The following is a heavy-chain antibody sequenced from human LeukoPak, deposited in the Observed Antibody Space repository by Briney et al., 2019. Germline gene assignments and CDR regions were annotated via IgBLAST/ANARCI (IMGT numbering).Heavy chain of an antibody. J-gene: IGHJ4*02. Sequence: PSETLSLTCTVSGGSISISSYYWGWIRQPPGKGLEWIGSIYYSGTTYYNPSLKSRVTISVDTSKNQFSLKLSSVTAADTAVYYCARHSQRDYYDSSGFDYWGQGTLVTVSS. CDR3: ARHSQRDYYDSSGFDY. D-gene: IGHD3-22*01. CDR2: IYYSGTT. CDR1: GGSISISSYY. V-gene: IGHV4-39*01.